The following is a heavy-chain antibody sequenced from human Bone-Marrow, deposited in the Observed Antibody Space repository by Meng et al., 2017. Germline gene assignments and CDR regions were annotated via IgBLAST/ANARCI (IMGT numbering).Heavy chain of an antibody. CDR3: ARGVASPIFSTVVTPAFDY. V-gene: IGHV4-34*01. CDR1: GGSFSGSY. D-gene: IGHD4-23*01. Sequence: QVQLKHWGTGLLKPSETLSLTCAVYGGSFSGSYWSWIRQPPGKGLEWIGEINHSGSTNYNPSLKSRVTISVDTSKNQFSLKLSSVTAADTAVYYCARGVASPIFSTVVTPAFDYWGQGTLVTVSS. J-gene: IGHJ4*02. CDR2: INHSGST.